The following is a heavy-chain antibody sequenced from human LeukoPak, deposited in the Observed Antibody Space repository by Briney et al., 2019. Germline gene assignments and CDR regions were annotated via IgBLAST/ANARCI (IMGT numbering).Heavy chain of an antibody. CDR1: GGSITSSGYY. D-gene: IGHD5-18*01. J-gene: IGHJ4*02. CDR2: IYYTGRT. Sequence: SETLSLTCTVSGGSITSSGYYWGWVRQPPGKGLEWIGSIYYTGRTHYYPSLKSRVTISVDTSKNQFSLKVTSVTAADTAVYYCATYIRGYSDGVDYWGQGTLVTVSS. V-gene: IGHV4-39*01. CDR3: ATYIRGYSDGVDY.